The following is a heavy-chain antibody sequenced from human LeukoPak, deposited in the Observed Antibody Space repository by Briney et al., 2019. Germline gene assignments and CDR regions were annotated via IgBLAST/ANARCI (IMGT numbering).Heavy chain of an antibody. Sequence: PSETLSLTCAVYGGSFSSYYWGWIRQPPGKGLEWIGSIYYSGSTYYNPSLKSRVTISVDTSKNQFSLKLSSVTAADTAVYYCARHSSGWTFDYWGQGTLVTVSS. V-gene: IGHV4-39*01. CDR3: ARHSSGWTFDY. J-gene: IGHJ4*02. CDR1: GGSFSSYY. CDR2: IYYSGST. D-gene: IGHD6-19*01.